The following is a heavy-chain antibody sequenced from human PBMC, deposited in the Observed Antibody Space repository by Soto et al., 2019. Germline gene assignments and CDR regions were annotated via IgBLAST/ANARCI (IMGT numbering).Heavy chain of an antibody. J-gene: IGHJ4*02. CDR1: GFPFRSYS. D-gene: IGHD2-15*01. Sequence: QVQLVESGGGAVQPGGSLSLSCAASGFPFRSYSMHWVRQAPGKGLEWVAVIASDGSIKYYADSVMGRFTTSRDNSRDTVYLQMNSLRPEDTALYYCAKKFQLHGWYFDYWGQGTLVTVSS. CDR2: IASDGSIK. CDR3: AKKFQLHGWYFDY. V-gene: IGHV3-30*18.